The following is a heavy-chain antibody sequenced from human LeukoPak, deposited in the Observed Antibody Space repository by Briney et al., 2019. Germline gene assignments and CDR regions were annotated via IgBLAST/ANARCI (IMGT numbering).Heavy chain of an antibody. D-gene: IGHD3-16*02. J-gene: IGHJ4*02. CDR2: ISSSSSYT. CDR1: GFTFSDYY. V-gene: IGHV3-11*06. CDR3: ARDGTLHPYFDY. Sequence: KPGGSPRLSCAASGFTFSDYYMSWIRQAPGKGLEWVSYISSSSSYTNYADSVKGRFTISRDNAKNSLYLQMNSLRAEDTAVYYCARDGTLHPYFDYWGQGTLVTVSS.